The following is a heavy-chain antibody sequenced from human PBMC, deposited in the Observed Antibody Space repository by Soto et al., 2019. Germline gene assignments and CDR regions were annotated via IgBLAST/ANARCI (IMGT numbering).Heavy chain of an antibody. D-gene: IGHD2-2*01. CDR1: GYTFTSYY. CDR3: ASTVAPAAIVHS. J-gene: IGHJ4*02. Sequence: ASVKVSCKASGYTFTSYYMHWVRQAPGQGLEWMGIINPSGGSTSYAQKFQGRVTMTRDTSTSTVYMELSSLRSEDTAVYYCASTVAPAAIVHSWGEGPLVTVSS. CDR2: INPSGGST. V-gene: IGHV1-46*01.